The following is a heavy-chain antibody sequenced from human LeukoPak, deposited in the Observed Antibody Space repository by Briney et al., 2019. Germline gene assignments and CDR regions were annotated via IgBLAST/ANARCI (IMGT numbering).Heavy chain of an antibody. CDR3: ARGLQYYYGSGSYPYYFDY. V-gene: IGHV3-30*04. J-gene: IGHJ4*02. CDR1: GFTSSSYA. Sequence: PGRSLRLSCAASGFTSSSYAMHWVRQAPGKGLEWVAVISYDGSNKYYADSVKGRFTISRDNSKNTLYLQMNSLRAEDTAVYYCARGLQYYYGSGSYPYYFDYWGQGTLVTVSS. CDR2: ISYDGSNK. D-gene: IGHD3-10*01.